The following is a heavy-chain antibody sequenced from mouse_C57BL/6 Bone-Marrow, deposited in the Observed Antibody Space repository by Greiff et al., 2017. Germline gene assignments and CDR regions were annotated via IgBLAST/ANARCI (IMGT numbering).Heavy chain of an antibody. D-gene: IGHD1-1*01. J-gene: IGHJ3*01. CDR3: TPITTVVAPFAY. CDR1: GFNIKDDY. CDR2: IDPENGDT. Sequence: VQLQQSGAELVRPGASVKLSCTASGFNIKDDYMHWVKQRPEQGLEWIGWIDPENGDTEYASKFQGKATITADTSSTTAYLQLSSLTSEDTAVYYCTPITTVVAPFAYWGQGTLVTVSA. V-gene: IGHV14-4*01.